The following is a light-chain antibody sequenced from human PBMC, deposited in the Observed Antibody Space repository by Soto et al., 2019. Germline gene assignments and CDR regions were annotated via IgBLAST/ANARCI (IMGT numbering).Light chain of an antibody. V-gene: IGKV3-20*01. Sequence: EIVFTQSPCTLSLSPGERATLSCRASQIVGGDTLAWFQQRPGQAPRLVIYGASNRAAGIPDRFSGSGSGTDFTLTIASLEPDDFAVYYCQQYGSSPGTFGQGTKVDI. CDR1: QIVGGDT. CDR3: QQYGSSPGT. J-gene: IGKJ1*01. CDR2: GAS.